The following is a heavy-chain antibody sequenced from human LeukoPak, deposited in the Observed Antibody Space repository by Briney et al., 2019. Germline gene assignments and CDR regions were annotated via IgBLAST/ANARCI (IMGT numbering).Heavy chain of an antibody. V-gene: IGHV4-39*07. CDR3: AAQPDY. CDR2: IYHSGST. Sequence: PSETLSLTCTVSGGSISSSSYYWGWIRQPPGKGLEWIGSIYHSGSTYYNPSLKSRVTISLDTSKNQFSLKLSSVTAADTAIYYCAAQPDYWGQGTLVTVSS. J-gene: IGHJ4*02. CDR1: GGSISSSSYY.